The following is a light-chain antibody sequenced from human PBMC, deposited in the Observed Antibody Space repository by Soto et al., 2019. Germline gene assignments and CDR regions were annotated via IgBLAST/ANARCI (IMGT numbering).Light chain of an antibody. CDR1: QSVSSNY. J-gene: IGKJ4*01. V-gene: IGKV3-20*01. CDR3: QQYNNWPQT. Sequence: EIVLTQSPGTLSLSPGERATLSCRASQSVSSNYLAWYQQKPGQAPRLLIHGASSRATGIPDRFSGSGSGTDFTLTISSLQSEDSAVYYCQQYNNWPQTFGGGTKVDIK. CDR2: GAS.